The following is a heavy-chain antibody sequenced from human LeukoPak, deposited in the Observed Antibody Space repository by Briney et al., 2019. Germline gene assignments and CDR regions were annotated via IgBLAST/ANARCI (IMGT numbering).Heavy chain of an antibody. CDR3: ARAYSSSWYDWFDP. V-gene: IGHV4-4*02. J-gene: IGHJ5*02. CDR1: GVSISSNLW. Sequence: SETLSLTCAVSGVSISSNLWWTWVRQPPGKGLEWIAEIHHSGSINYNPSLKSRVTISVDTSKNQFSLKLSSVTAADTAVYYCARAYSSSWYDWFDPWGQGTLVTVSS. D-gene: IGHD6-13*01. CDR2: IHHSGSI.